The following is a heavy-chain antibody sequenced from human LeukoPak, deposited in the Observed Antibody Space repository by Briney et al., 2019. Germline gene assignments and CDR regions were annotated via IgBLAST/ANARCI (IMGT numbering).Heavy chain of an antibody. CDR3: ARGQYSGSYYAAYYYYMDV. V-gene: IGHV4-61*09. Sequence: PSQTLSLTCTVSGGSISGGNYCWSWIRQPAGKGLQWIGHIYTSGSTNYNPSLKSRVTISGDTSKNQFSLKLSSVTAAETAVYYCARGQYSGSYYAAYYYYMDVWGKGTTVTVSS. D-gene: IGHD1-26*01. J-gene: IGHJ6*03. CDR2: IYTSGST. CDR1: GGSISGGNYC.